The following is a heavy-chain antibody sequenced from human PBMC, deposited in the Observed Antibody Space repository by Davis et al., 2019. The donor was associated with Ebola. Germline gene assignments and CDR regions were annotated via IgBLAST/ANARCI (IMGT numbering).Heavy chain of an antibody. J-gene: IGHJ5*02. CDR3: ARRGTSSWYAGWFDP. Sequence: MPSETLSLTCAVYGGSFSGYYWSWIRQPPGKGLEWIGYIYYSGSTNYNPSLKSRVTISVDTSKKQFSLKLSSVTAADTAMYYCARRGTSSWYAGWFDPWGQGTLVTVSS. CDR1: GGSFSGYY. D-gene: IGHD6-13*01. CDR2: IYYSGST. V-gene: IGHV4-59*08.